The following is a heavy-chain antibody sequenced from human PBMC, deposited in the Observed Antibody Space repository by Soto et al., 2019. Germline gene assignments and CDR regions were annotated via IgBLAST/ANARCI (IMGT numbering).Heavy chain of an antibody. Sequence: EVQLLESGGGLVQPGGSLRLSCAASGFTFSTYAMSWVLQAPGKGLEWVSTISGSGGSTYYADSVTGRFTISRDNSKNTVYLQMNSLRAEDTAVYYCAKPFRGGWYREYFQHWGHGTLVTVS. CDR1: GFTFSTYA. D-gene: IGHD6-19*01. V-gene: IGHV3-23*01. CDR3: AKPFRGGWYREYFQH. J-gene: IGHJ1*01. CDR2: ISGSGGST.